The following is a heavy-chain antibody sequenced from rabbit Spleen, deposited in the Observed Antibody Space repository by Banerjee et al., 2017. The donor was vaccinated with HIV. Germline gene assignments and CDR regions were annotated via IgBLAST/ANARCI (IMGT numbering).Heavy chain of an antibody. CDR3: ARAPYSDYGVYNL. Sequence: QEQLEESGGDLVKPEGSLTLTCTPSGFSFSSSDWICWVRQAPGKGLEWIACIYGVGSGTYYYATWAKGRFTISRTSSTTVTLQMTSLTAADTATYFCARAPYSDYGVYNLWGPGTLVTVS. V-gene: IGHV1S45*01. D-gene: IGHD2-1*01. CDR2: IYGVGSGTY. J-gene: IGHJ4*01. CDR1: GFSFSSSDW.